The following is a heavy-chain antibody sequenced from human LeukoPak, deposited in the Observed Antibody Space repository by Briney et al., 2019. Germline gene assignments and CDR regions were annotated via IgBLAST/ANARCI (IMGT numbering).Heavy chain of an antibody. Sequence: SVKVSCKASGGTFSSYAISWVRQAPGQGLEWMGGIIPIFGTANYAQKFQGRVTITADESTSTAYMELSSLRSEDTAVYYCATDQRSREDAFDIWGQGTMVTVSS. CDR3: ATDQRSREDAFDI. V-gene: IGHV1-69*01. CDR2: IIPIFGTA. CDR1: GGTFSSYA. D-gene: IGHD6-13*01. J-gene: IGHJ3*02.